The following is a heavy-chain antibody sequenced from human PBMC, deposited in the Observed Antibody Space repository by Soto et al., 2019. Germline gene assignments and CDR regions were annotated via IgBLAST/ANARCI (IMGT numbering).Heavy chain of an antibody. V-gene: IGHV4-61*05. CDR1: GGSVSDKTFY. CDR3: ARTTALPNTLRSRYFFDY. Sequence: PEKLCLPYSVSGGSVSDKTFYWGWVRQPPGERLEWVGDVYFSGTTNYHPSPQSRVTISVDLTKNRLYPRLSSVTTADTALYYCARTTALPNTLRSRYFFDYCGQGTLVIVSS. D-gene: IGHD3-9*01. CDR2: VYFSGTT. J-gene: IGHJ4*02.